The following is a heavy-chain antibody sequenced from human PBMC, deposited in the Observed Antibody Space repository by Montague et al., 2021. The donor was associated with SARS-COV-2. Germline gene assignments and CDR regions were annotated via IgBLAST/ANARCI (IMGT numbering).Heavy chain of an antibody. Sequence: TLSLTCTVSGASITTGAYYWSWIRQHPEKGLEWIGYIYYSGTIYYNPSLKSRVTISLDTSNNHSSLKLSSVTAADTAVYYCATASGSGCLCFHYWGQGTLVLVSS. CDR1: GASITTGAYY. V-gene: IGHV4-31*03. J-gene: IGHJ4*02. CDR3: ATASGSGCLCFHY. D-gene: IGHD3-10*01. CDR2: IYYSGTI.